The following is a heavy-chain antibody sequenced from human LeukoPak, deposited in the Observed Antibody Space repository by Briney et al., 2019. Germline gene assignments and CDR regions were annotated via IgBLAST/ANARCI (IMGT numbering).Heavy chain of an antibody. J-gene: IGHJ4*02. CDR2: ISWNSGSI. V-gene: IGHV3-9*03. D-gene: IGHD6-19*01. CDR3: AKGRNSAVAGLFDY. Sequence: GRSLRLSCAASGFTFDDYAMHWVRQAPGKGLEWVSGISWNSGSIGYADSVKGRFTISRDNGKNSLHLQMNSLGAEDMALYYCAKGRNSAVAGLFDYWGQGTLVTVSS. CDR1: GFTFDDYA.